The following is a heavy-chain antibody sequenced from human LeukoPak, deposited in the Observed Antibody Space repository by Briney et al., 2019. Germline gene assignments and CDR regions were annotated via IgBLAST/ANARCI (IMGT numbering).Heavy chain of an antibody. V-gene: IGHV3-53*01. CDR3: ASVEMATISGYVY. CDR1: GFTVSSNY. D-gene: IGHD5-24*01. Sequence: PGGSLRLSCAASGFTVSSNYMSWVRQAPGKGLEWVSVIYSGGSTYYADSVKGRFTISRDNSKNTLYLQMNSLRAEDTAVYYCASVEMATISGYVYWGQGTLVTVSS. CDR2: IYSGGST. J-gene: IGHJ4*02.